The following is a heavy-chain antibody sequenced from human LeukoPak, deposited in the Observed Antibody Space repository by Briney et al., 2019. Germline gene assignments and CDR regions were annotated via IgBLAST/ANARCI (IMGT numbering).Heavy chain of an antibody. CDR3: ASPSVTEKNYRYSSGWYPSH. Sequence: PSETLSPTCAVSGYSISSGYYWGWIRQPPGKGLEWIGSIYHSGSTYYNPSLKSRVTISVDTSKNQFSLKLSSVTAADTAVYYCASPSVTEKNYRYSSGWYPSHWGQGTLVTVSS. V-gene: IGHV4-38-2*01. CDR1: GYSISSGYY. D-gene: IGHD6-19*01. J-gene: IGHJ4*02. CDR2: IYHSGST.